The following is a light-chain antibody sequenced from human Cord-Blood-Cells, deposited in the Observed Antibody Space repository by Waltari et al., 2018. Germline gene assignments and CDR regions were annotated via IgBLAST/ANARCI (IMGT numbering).Light chain of an antibody. V-gene: IGKV3-15*01. J-gene: IGKJ5*01. CDR1: QSVSSN. CDR2: GAS. CDR3: QQYNNWAPIT. Sequence: EIVMTQSPATMSLSPGERANLSCRASQSVSSNLAWYQQKPGQAPRLLIYGASTRATGIPARFSGSGSGTEFTLTISSLQSEDFAVYYCQQYNNWAPITFGQGTRLEIK.